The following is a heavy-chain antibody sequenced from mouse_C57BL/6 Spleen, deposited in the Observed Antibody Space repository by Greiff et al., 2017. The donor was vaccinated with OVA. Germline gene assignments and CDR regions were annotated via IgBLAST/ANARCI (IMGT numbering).Heavy chain of an antibody. CDR3: ARHYYGSSPRYFDV. CDR1: GYTFTSYW. D-gene: IGHD1-1*01. CDR2: IDPSDSYT. Sequence: VQLQQPGAELVMPGASVKLSCKASGYTFTSYWMHWVKQRPGQGLEWIGEIDPSDSYTNYNQKFKGKSTLTVDKSSSTAYMQLSSLTSEDSAVYYCARHYYGSSPRYFDVWGTGTTVTVSS. J-gene: IGHJ1*03. V-gene: IGHV1-69*01.